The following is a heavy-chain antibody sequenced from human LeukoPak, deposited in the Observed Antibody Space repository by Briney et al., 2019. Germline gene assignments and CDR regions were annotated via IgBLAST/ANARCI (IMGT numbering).Heavy chain of an antibody. CDR1: GGTFSSYA. Sequence: SVKVSCKASGGTFSSYAISWVRQAPGQGLEWMGGIIPIFGTANYAQKFQGRVTITADESTSTAYMERSSLRSEDTAVYYCARGRFSRDDSSGYEGFAFDIWGQGTMVTVSS. V-gene: IGHV1-69*13. D-gene: IGHD3-22*01. J-gene: IGHJ3*02. CDR2: IIPIFGTA. CDR3: ARGRFSRDDSSGYEGFAFDI.